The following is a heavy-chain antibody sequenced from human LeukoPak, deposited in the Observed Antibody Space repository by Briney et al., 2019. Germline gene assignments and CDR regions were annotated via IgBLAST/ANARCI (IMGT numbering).Heavy chain of an antibody. D-gene: IGHD6-13*01. CDR2: IYSSGST. J-gene: IGHJ5*02. CDR3: ARDIAAVGWFDP. V-gene: IGHV3-66*03. Sequence: GGSLRLSCAASGFTVSSNYMSWVRQAPGEGLEWVSVIYSSGSTYYADSVKGRFTISRDNSKNTLYLQMNSLRAEDTAVYYCARDIAAVGWFDPWGQGTLVTVSS. CDR1: GFTVSSNY.